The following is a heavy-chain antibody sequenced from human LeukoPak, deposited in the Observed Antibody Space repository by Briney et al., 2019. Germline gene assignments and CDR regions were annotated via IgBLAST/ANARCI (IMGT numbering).Heavy chain of an antibody. Sequence: GGSLRLSCAASAFAFSTYAMSWVRQAPGKGLEWVSVIGRSGGGTYYADSAKGRFTISRDNSKDTLFLQLNSLTAADTAMYFCAKASVAIPQYCNSWGQGTLVTVSS. CDR3: AKASVAIPQYCNS. CDR1: AFAFSTYA. J-gene: IGHJ5*02. CDR2: IGRSGGGT. V-gene: IGHV3-23*01. D-gene: IGHD2-2*02.